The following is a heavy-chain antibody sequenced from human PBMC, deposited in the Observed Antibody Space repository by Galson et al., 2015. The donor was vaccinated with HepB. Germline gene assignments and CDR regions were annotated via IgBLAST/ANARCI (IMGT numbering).Heavy chain of an antibody. V-gene: IGHV3-49*03. CDR1: GFTFGDCA. D-gene: IGHD3-10*01. Sequence: SLRLSCACSGFTFGDCAMNWFRQAPGKGLEWVGFIGSKTYGGTTEYAASVKGRFVISRDDSKNIAYLHMNNLEIEDTAVYFCTRDRWFHAFDMWGQGTLVTVSS. CDR2: IGSKTYGGTT. CDR3: TRDRWFHAFDM. J-gene: IGHJ3*02.